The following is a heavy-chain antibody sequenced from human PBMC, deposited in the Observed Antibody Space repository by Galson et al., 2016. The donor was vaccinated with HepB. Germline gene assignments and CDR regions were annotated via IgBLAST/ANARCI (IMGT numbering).Heavy chain of an antibody. CDR3: VAIHDYGDN. V-gene: IGHV3-15*01. CDR2: IKTKTDGATT. D-gene: IGHD4-17*01. Sequence: SLRLSCAASGFIFSDALMIWVRQAPGKGLEWVGRIKTKTDGATTEHAAPVEGRFTISRDDSKNTMYLQMNSLKTDDTGVYYGVAIHDYGDNWGQGTLVTVS. J-gene: IGHJ4*02. CDR1: GFIFSDAL.